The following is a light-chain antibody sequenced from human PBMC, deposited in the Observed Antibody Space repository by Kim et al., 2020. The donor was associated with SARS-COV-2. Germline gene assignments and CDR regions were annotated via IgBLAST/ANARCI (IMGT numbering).Light chain of an antibody. CDR1: SLRSYY. J-gene: IGLJ3*02. V-gene: IGLV3-19*01. CDR2: GKN. CDR3: NSRDSSGNPV. Sequence: SYELTQDPAVSVALGQTVRITCQGDSLRSYYASWYQQKPGQAPVLVIYGKNNRPSGIPDRFSGSSSGNTASLTITGAQVEDEADYYCNSRDSSGNPVFGG.